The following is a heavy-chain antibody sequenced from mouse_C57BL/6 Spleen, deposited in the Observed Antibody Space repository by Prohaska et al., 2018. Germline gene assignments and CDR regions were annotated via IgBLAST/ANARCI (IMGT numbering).Heavy chain of an antibody. D-gene: IGHD2-5*01. CDR2: INPSNGGT. CDR3: ARGGYSNSAMDY. CDR1: GYTFTSYW. J-gene: IGHJ4*01. Sequence: SYKASGYTFTSYWMHWVKQRPEQGLEWIGNINPSNGGTNYNEKVKSKATLTVDKSSSTAYMQLSSLTSEDYAVYYCARGGYSNSAMDYWCQGTSVTVSS. V-gene: IGHV1-53*01.